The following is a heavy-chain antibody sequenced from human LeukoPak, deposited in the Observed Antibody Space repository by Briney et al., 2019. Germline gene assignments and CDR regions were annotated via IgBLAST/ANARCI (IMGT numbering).Heavy chain of an antibody. CDR1: GGSVSSGSYY. CDR2: IYYSGST. V-gene: IGHV4-61*01. Sequence: PSETLSLTCTVSGGSVSSGSYYWSWIRQPPGKGLEWIGYIYYSGSTNYNPSLKSRVTISVDTSKNQFSLKLSSVTAADTAVYYCARHPGDYVDYWGQGTLVTVSS. CDR3: ARHPGDYVDY. J-gene: IGHJ4*02. D-gene: IGHD4-17*01.